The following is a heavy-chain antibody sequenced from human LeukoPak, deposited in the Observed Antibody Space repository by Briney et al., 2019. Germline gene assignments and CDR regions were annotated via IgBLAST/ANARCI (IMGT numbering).Heavy chain of an antibody. J-gene: IGHJ4*02. Sequence: GASLRLSCAASGFIFSNYAMCWVRQAPGKGLEWVSAISGRSGSTYYADSVKGRFTISRDSSKNTLYLQMNSLRADDTAVYYCAKWGDYDVLTGYYVSDFWGQGTLVTVSS. CDR2: ISGRSGST. D-gene: IGHD3-9*01. V-gene: IGHV3-23*01. CDR1: GFIFSNYA. CDR3: AKWGDYDVLTGYYVSDF.